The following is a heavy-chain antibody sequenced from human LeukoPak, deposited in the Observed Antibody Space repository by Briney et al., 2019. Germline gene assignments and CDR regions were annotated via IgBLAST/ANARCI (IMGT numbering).Heavy chain of an antibody. J-gene: IGHJ4*02. Sequence: GGSLRLSCVASGFAFSLYWMSWVRHAPGKGLEVVANRSRDGSAEVYLDSVRGRFAISRDNAKRSLYLQMNSLSPEDTAVYYCANQAYSQFDYWGQGTLVSVSS. CDR3: ANQAYSQFDY. D-gene: IGHD4-11*01. CDR1: GFAFSLYW. CDR2: RSRDGSAE. V-gene: IGHV3-7*01.